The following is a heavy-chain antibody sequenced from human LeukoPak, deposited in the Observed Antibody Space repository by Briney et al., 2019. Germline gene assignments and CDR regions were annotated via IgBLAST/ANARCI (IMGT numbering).Heavy chain of an antibody. Sequence: SETLSLTCTLSGGSISDYYWNWIRQPPGKGLEWIGYVHNSGSTNYNPSLKSRVTISVDTSKNQFSLELSSVTAADTAVYYCARALGSSSRGAFDIWGQGTMVTVSS. CDR2: VHNSGST. V-gene: IGHV4-59*01. D-gene: IGHD6-13*01. CDR1: GGSISDYY. J-gene: IGHJ3*02. CDR3: ARALGSSSRGAFDI.